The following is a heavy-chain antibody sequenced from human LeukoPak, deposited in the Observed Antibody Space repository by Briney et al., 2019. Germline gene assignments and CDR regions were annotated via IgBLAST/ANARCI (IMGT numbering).Heavy chain of an antibody. CDR1: GFTFGDFA. CDR2: IGGDGGEK. Sequence: PGGSLRLSCVGSGFTFGDFAMSWVRQAPGAGPEWVSVIGGDGGEKYYADFVKGRFTISRDNSENTMYLQMSSLRAEDTAVYYCANALGGGNTWYYFDCWGQGTLVTVSS. V-gene: IGHV3-23*01. CDR3: ANALGGGNTWYYFDC. J-gene: IGHJ4*02. D-gene: IGHD6-13*01.